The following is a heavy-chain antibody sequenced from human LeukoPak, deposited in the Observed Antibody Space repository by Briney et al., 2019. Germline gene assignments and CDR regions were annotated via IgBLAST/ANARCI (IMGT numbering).Heavy chain of an antibody. CDR3: AKADYDSSGYYYGPLRY. CDR1: GFTFSSYG. J-gene: IGHJ4*02. V-gene: IGHV3-33*06. Sequence: GGSLRLSCAASGFTFSSYGMPWVRQAPGKGLEWVAVIWYDGSNKYYADSVKGRFTISRDNSKNTLYLQMNSLRAEDTAVYYCAKADYDSSGYYYGPLRYWGQGTLVTVSS. D-gene: IGHD3-22*01. CDR2: IWYDGSNK.